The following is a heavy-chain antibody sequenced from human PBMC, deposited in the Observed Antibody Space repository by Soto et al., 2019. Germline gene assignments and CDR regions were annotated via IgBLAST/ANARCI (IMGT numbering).Heavy chain of an antibody. J-gene: IGHJ4*02. V-gene: IGHV3-7*03. Sequence: GGALRLSCAASGFTFSSSWRNWGRQAPGKGLEWVADIKQDGSEKYYVDSLKGRFTISRDNAKNSLYLQMNSLRAEDTAVYYCARGDYFDRRFDSWGQGTLVTVYS. CDR2: IKQDGSEK. CDR1: GFTFSSSW. D-gene: IGHD3-22*01. CDR3: ARGDYFDRRFDS.